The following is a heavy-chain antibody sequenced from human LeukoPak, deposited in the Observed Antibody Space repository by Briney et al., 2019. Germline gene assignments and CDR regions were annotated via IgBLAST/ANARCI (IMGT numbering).Heavy chain of an antibody. D-gene: IGHD6-13*01. Sequence: SQILSLTCTVSGGSISSGGYYWSWIRQHPGKGLEWIGYIYYSGSTYYNPSLKSRVTISVDTSKNQFSLKLSSVTAADTAVYYCARVYSSSWLIDYWGQGTLVTVSS. J-gene: IGHJ4*02. CDR2: IYYSGST. CDR3: ARVYSSSWLIDY. CDR1: GGSISSGGYY. V-gene: IGHV4-31*03.